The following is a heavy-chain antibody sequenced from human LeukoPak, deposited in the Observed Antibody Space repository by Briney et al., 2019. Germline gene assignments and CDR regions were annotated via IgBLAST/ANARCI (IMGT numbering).Heavy chain of an antibody. J-gene: IGHJ4*02. Sequence: GGSLRLSCAASGFTFSSYAMSWVRQAPGKGLEWVSAITDSGGTTYYADSVKGRFTISRDNSKNTLYLQMNSLRAEDTAVYYCAKGKIFGVDWGQGTLATVSS. V-gene: IGHV3-23*01. CDR2: ITDSGGTT. CDR1: GFTFSSYA. D-gene: IGHD3-3*01. CDR3: AKGKIFGVD.